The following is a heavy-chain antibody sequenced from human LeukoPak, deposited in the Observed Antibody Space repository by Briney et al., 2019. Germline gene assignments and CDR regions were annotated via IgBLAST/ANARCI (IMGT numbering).Heavy chain of an antibody. D-gene: IGHD2-21*01. CDR2: FDAEDGET. CDR3: ATDMRSVVVSDIPY. V-gene: IGHV1-24*01. CDR1: GYTLTELA. J-gene: IGHJ4*02. Sequence: ASVKVSCKVSGYTLTELAMHWVRQAPGKGLEWMGGFDAEDGETVYAQKFQGRVTLTEDTSTDTAYMELSSLISEDTAVYYCATDMRSVVVSDIPYWGQGTLVTVSS.